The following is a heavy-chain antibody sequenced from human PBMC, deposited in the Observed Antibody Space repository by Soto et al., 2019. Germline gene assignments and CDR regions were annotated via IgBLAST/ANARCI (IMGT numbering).Heavy chain of an antibody. J-gene: IGHJ6*03. D-gene: IGHD6-13*01. CDR1: GYTFTSYD. CDR3: ARGGAAAGNWDYYYMDV. CDR2: MNPNSGNT. V-gene: IGHV1-8*01. Sequence: ASVKVSCKASGYTFTSYDINWVRQATGQGLEWMGWMNPNSGNTGYAQKFQGRVTMTRNTSISTAYMELSSLRSEDTAVYYCARGGAAAGNWDYYYMDVWGKGTTVTVSS.